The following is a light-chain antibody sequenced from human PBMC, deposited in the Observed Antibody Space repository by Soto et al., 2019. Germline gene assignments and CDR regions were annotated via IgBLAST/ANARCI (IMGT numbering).Light chain of an antibody. V-gene: IGKV1-5*01. CDR3: QQYNSYLYT. CDR1: QSIVRW. J-gene: IGKJ2*01. Sequence: DIQMTQSPSTLSASVGDRVTITCRASQSIVRWLAWYQQKPGKAPKLLIYDASSLESGVPSRFSGSGSGAEFTLTISRLQPDDFATYYCQQYNSYLYTFGQGTKLEI. CDR2: DAS.